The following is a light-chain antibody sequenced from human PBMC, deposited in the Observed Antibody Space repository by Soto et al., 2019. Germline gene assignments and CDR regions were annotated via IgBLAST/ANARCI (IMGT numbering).Light chain of an antibody. CDR2: AAS. CDR1: HGISSF. Sequence: IQLTQSPSSLSASVGDRVTITCRASHGISSFLAWYQQKPGKAPKLLIYAASTLQSGVPSRFSGSGSGTDFTLTISSLQPEDSATYYCQQLNSYPYTFGQGTKLEIK. J-gene: IGKJ2*01. CDR3: QQLNSYPYT. V-gene: IGKV1-9*01.